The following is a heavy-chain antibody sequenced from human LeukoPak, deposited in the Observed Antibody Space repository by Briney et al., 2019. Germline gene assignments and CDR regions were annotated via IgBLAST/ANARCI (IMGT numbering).Heavy chain of an antibody. J-gene: IGHJ4*02. CDR1: GFTFSSYS. CDR3: AREERQLYYFDY. Sequence: GGSLRLSCAASGFTFSSYSMNWVRQAPGKGLEWVSSISSSSYIYYADSVKGRFTISRDNAKNSLYLQMNSLRAEDTAVYYCAREERQLYYFDYWGQGTLVTVSS. CDR2: ISSSSYI. D-gene: IGHD6-6*01. V-gene: IGHV3-21*01.